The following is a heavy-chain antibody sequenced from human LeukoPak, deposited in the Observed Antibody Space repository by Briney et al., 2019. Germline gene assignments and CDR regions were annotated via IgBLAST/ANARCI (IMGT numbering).Heavy chain of an antibody. CDR1: GFTFSSYG. J-gene: IGHJ4*02. CDR3: ARGPPYGSGSYPGFDY. V-gene: IGHV3-30*03. D-gene: IGHD3-10*01. CDR2: ISYDGSNK. Sequence: PGGSLRLSCAASGFTFSSYGMHWVRQAPGKGLECVAVISYDGSNKYYADSVKGRFTISRDSSKNTLYLQMNSLRAEDTAVYYCARGPPYGSGSYPGFDYWGQGTLVTVSS.